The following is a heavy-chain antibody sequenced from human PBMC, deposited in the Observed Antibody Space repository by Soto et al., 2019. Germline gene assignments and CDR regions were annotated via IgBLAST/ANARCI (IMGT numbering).Heavy chain of an antibody. CDR2: IYYRGTT. V-gene: IGHV4-31*03. CDR3: ASLTTGRVNWFDS. Sequence: QVQLQESGPGLVKPSQTLSLTCTVSGGSISSGSYYWSWIRQHPGKGLEWIGYIYYRGTTYYNPSLKSRITILVDTSKRQFSLKLTSLTAADTAVYYCASLTTGRVNWFDSWGQGTLVTVSS. D-gene: IGHD1-1*01. CDR1: GGSISSGSYY. J-gene: IGHJ5*01.